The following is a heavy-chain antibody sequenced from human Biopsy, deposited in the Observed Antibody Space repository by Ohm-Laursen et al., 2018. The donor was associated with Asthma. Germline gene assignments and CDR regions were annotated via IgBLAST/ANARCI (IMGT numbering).Heavy chain of an antibody. CDR1: GGTFNTYV. Sequence: GASVKVSCKSLGGTFNTYVIGWVRQAPGQGLEWMGGINSVFGTTTYPQKFQDRVTITADDSASTVYMELSSMRSEDTDVYYCARKAGFYISRTCYSFDFWGQGTLVTVSS. D-gene: IGHD2-15*01. J-gene: IGHJ4*02. CDR3: ARKAGFYISRTCYSFDF. V-gene: IGHV1-69*13. CDR2: INSVFGTT.